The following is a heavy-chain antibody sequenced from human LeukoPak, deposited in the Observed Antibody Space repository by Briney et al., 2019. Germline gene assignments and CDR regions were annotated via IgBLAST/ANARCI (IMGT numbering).Heavy chain of an antibody. CDR1: GGSISSYY. D-gene: IGHD1-26*01. CDR3: ARGSQGGSYELDY. J-gene: IGHJ4*02. Sequence: SETLSLTCTVSGGSISSYYWSWIRQPPGKGLEWIGYTYYSGSTNYNPSLKSRVTISVDMSKNQFSLKLSSVTAADTAVYYCARGSQGGSYELDYWGQGTLVTVSS. V-gene: IGHV4-59*01. CDR2: TYYSGST.